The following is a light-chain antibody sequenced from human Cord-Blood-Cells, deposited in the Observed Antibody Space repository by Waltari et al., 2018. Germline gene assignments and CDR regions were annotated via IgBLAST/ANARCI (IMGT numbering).Light chain of an antibody. J-gene: IGLJ3*02. Sequence: QSALTQPPSASGSPGQSVTISCTGTSSDVGGYNYVSWYQQHPGKAPKLMINEDSKRRSGVPDRFSGAKSGSTASLTVTGLQAEDEADYYCSSYAGSNNLVFGGGTKLTVL. V-gene: IGLV2-8*01. CDR3: SSYAGSNNLV. CDR1: SSDVGGYNY. CDR2: EDS.